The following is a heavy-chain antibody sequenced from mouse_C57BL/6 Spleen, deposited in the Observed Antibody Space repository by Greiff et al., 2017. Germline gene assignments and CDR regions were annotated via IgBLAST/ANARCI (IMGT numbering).Heavy chain of an antibody. V-gene: IGHV1-15*01. CDR1: GYTFPDYE. CDR3: TRSPLYYDYDEGFAY. J-gene: IGHJ3*01. Sequence: QVQLQQSGAELVRPGASVTLSCKASGYTFPDYEMHWVKQTPVHGLEWIGAIDPETGGTAYNQKFKGKAILTVDKSSSTAYMELRSLTSEDSAVYYCTRSPLYYDYDEGFAYWGQGTLVTVSA. CDR2: IDPETGGT. D-gene: IGHD2-4*01.